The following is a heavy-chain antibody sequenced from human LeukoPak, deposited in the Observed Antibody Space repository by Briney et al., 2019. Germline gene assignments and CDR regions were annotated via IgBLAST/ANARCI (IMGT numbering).Heavy chain of an antibody. CDR2: IKIKADGGTT. CDR1: GFTFSNAW. V-gene: IGHV3-15*01. D-gene: IGHD3-22*01. CDR3: TTVGYYDSSGYYYRFDY. J-gene: IGHJ4*02. Sequence: GGSLRLSCAASGFTFSNAWWSWVRQAPGKGREWVGRIKIKADGGTTDYAEPVKGRFTISRDDSKNTLYLQMNSLKTEDTAVYYCTTVGYYDSSGYYYRFDYWGQGTLVTVSS.